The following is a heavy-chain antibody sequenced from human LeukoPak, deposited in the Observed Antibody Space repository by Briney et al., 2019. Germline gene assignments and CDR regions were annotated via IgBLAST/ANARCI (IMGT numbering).Heavy chain of an antibody. Sequence: SETLSLTCTVSGGSISSSSYYWGWIRQPPGKGLEWIGSIYDSGSTYYNPSLKSRVTISVDTSKNQFSLKLSSVTAADTAVYYCARADYYYYGSGSYAFDIWGQGTMVTVSS. CDR1: GGSISSSSYY. J-gene: IGHJ3*02. CDR2: IYDSGST. CDR3: ARADYYYYGSGSYAFDI. V-gene: IGHV4-39*07. D-gene: IGHD3-10*01.